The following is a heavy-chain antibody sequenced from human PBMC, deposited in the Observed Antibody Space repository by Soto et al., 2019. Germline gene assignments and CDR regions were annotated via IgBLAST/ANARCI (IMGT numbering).Heavy chain of an antibody. D-gene: IGHD2-2*03. CDR1: GGSISSYY. CDR3: PTHDRLDPARPSYYYYATDV. J-gene: IGHJ6*02. V-gene: IGHV4-59*01. CDR2: IFYSGTT. Sequence: SETLSLTCTVSGGSISSYYWSWIRQPPGKGLEWIGHIFYSGTTYYKPSLKSRVTISIDASKIQFSLRLTSVTAAGTAVYYSPTHDRLDPARPSYYYYATDVWGQGTTVTVPS.